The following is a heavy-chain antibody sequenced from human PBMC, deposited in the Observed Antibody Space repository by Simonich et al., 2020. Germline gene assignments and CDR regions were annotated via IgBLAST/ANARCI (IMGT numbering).Heavy chain of an antibody. CDR3: ARGLLSGSYYAFDI. V-gene: IGHV1-2*02. CDR1: GYIFTGYY. J-gene: IGHJ3*02. CDR2: NNPNSGGT. D-gene: IGHD1-26*01. Sequence: QVQLVQSGAEVKKPGASVQVSCKDYGYIFTGYYMHRVRQAPGHGLEWNGWNNPNSGGTNNAQKVQGSVTRTRETSISTAYMELSRRRSDDTAVYYCARGLLSGSYYAFDIWGQGTMVTVSS.